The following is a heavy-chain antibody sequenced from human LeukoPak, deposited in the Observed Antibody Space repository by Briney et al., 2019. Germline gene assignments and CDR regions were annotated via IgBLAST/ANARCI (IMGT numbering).Heavy chain of an antibody. CDR3: ARAIAAAPEAFDI. D-gene: IGHD6-13*01. Sequence: GGSLRLSCAASGFTFSDYYMSWIRQAPGKGLEWVSYISSSGSTIYYADSVKGRFTISRDNAKNSLYLQMNSLRAEDTAVYYCARAIAAAPEAFDIWGHGTMVTVSS. CDR2: ISSSGSTI. V-gene: IGHV3-11*04. CDR1: GFTFSDYY. J-gene: IGHJ3*02.